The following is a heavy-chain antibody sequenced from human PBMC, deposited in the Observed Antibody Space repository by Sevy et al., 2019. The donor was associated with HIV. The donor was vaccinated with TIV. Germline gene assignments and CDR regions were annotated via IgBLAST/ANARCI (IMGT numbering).Heavy chain of an antibody. CDR2: FFYSDNF. CDR1: GDSLSSADFY. Sequence: SETLSLTCSVSGDSLSSADFYWSWVRQPPGKGLEWIGYFFYSDNFYYNPSLKSRVTISVDTSKNQFSLKLTSVTAADSAVYYCARSQSVDSAPFDYWGQGTPVTVSS. CDR3: ARSQSVDSAPFDY. V-gene: IGHV4-30-4*01. J-gene: IGHJ4*02. D-gene: IGHD5-18*01.